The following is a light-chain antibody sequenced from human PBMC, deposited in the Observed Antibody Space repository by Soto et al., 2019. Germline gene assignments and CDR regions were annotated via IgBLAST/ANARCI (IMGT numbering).Light chain of an antibody. V-gene: IGKV3-20*01. CDR3: QQYGSSPWT. CDR1: QSISSSY. Sequence: EIVLTQSPGTLSLSPEERATLSCRASQSISSSYLAWYQQRPGQAPRLLMYGASTRADGIPARFTGSGSGTDFTLTISRLEPEDFAVYYCQQYGSSPWTFGQGTKVDIK. CDR2: GAS. J-gene: IGKJ1*01.